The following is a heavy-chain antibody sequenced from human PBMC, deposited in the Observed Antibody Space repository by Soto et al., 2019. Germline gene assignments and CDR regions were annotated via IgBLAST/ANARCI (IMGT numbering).Heavy chain of an antibody. D-gene: IGHD3-3*01. V-gene: IGHV1-18*01. CDR3: ARDDQREDFWSGYYREYDY. J-gene: IGHJ4*02. CDR1: GYTFTSYG. Sequence: QVQLVQSGAEVKKPGASVKVSCKASGYTFTSYGISWVRQAPGQGLEWMGWISAYNGNTNYAQKLQGRVTMTTDTSTSTAYMELRSLRSDDTDVYYCARDDQREDFWSGYYREYDYWGQGTLVTVSS. CDR2: ISAYNGNT.